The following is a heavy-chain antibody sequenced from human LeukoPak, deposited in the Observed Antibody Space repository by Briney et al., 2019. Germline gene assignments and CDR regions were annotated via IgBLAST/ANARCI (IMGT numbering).Heavy chain of an antibody. D-gene: IGHD3-10*01. CDR3: ARGPPYGSGSYHPGDY. J-gene: IGHJ4*02. CDR1: GFTFSSHW. V-gene: IGHV3-74*01. CDR2: INSDGSST. Sequence: PGGSLRLSCAASGFTFSSHWMHWVRQAPGKGLVWVSRINSDGSSTSYADSVKGRFTISRDNAKNTLYLQMNSLRAEDTAVYYCARGPPYGSGSYHPGDYWGQGTLVTVSS.